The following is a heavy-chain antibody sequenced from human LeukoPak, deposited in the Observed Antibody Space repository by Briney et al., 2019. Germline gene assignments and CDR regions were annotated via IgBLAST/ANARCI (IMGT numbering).Heavy chain of an antibody. V-gene: IGHV4-4*07. J-gene: IGHJ6*03. D-gene: IGHD3-22*01. CDR1: GGPIFSYY. CDR3: ARLKFYDSTGYSPGHYMDV. Sequence: PSETLSLTCTVSGGPIFSYYWSWIRQTAGKGLEWSGRLYPGVGTDYNPSLKSRVTMSVDTSKKQFALKLSAVTAADTAVYYCARLKFYDSTGYSPGHYMDVWGKGTTVTVSS. CDR2: LYPGVGT.